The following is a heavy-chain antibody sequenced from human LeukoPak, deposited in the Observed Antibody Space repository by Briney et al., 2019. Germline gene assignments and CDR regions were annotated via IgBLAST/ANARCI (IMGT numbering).Heavy chain of an antibody. V-gene: IGHV3-66*01. Sequence: GGSLRLSCVVSGFTVSNNYMSWVRQAPRKGLEWVSLIYSGGSTYYADSVKGRFTISRDNSKNTLYLQMSSLRAEDTAIYYCARDETYDYESNGYLDFWGQGTVVTVSS. CDR1: GFTVSNNY. CDR3: ARDETYDYESNGYLDF. CDR2: IYSGGST. D-gene: IGHD3-22*01. J-gene: IGHJ4*02.